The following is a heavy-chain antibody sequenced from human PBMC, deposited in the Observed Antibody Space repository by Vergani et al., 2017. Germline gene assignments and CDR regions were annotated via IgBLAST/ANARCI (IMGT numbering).Heavy chain of an antibody. V-gene: IGHV3-21*01. Sequence: EVQLVESGGGLVKPGGSLRLSCAASGFTFSSYSMNWVRQAPGKGLEWVSSISSSSSYIYYAYSVKGRFTISRDNAKNSLYLQMNSLRAEDTAVYYCARGGERWGATVVTPNFGYWGQGTLVTVSS. CDR2: ISSSSSYI. D-gene: IGHD4-23*01. J-gene: IGHJ4*02. CDR3: ARGGERWGATVVTPNFGY. CDR1: GFTFSSYS.